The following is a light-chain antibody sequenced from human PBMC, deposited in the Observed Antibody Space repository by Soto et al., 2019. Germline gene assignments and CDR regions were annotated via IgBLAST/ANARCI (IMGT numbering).Light chain of an antibody. CDR2: EVT. CDR1: SSDVGGYNY. CDR3: SSFSTSDTLEV. J-gene: IGLJ1*01. V-gene: IGLV2-14*01. Sequence: QSSLTQPAAVSVSAGRSITISCTGTSSDVGGYNYVSWYQQYPGKVPRLIIYEVTYRPSGVSNRFSGSKSGNTASLTISGLRAEDQADYYCSSFSTSDTLEVFGSGTKVTVL.